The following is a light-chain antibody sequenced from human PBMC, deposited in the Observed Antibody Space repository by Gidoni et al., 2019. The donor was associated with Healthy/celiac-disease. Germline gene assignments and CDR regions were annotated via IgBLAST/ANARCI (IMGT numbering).Light chain of an antibody. V-gene: IGLV2-14*01. J-gene: IGLJ1*01. CDR3: SSYTSSSTLRV. CDR1: SSDVGGYNY. Sequence: QSALTQPASVSGPPGPSITISCTGTSSDVGGYNYVSWYQQHPGKAPKLMIYEVSNRPSGVSNRFSGSKSGNTASLTISGLQAEDEADYYCSSYTSSSTLRVFGTGTKVTVL. CDR2: EVS.